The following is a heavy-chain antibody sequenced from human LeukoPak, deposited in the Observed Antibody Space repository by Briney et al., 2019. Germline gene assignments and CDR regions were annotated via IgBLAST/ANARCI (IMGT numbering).Heavy chain of an antibody. D-gene: IGHD6-13*01. J-gene: IGHJ3*02. Sequence: GGSLRLSCAASGFTFSSYWMHWVRQAPGKGLVWVSRINSDGSSTSYADSVKGRFTISRDNAKNTLYLQMNSLRAEDTAVYYCARVVIAGRAAFDIWGQGTMVTVSS. CDR2: INSDGSST. CDR1: GFTFSSYW. V-gene: IGHV3-74*01. CDR3: ARVVIAGRAAFDI.